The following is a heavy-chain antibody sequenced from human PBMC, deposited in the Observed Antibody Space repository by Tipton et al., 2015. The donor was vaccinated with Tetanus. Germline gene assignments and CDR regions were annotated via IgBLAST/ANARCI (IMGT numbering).Heavy chain of an antibody. Sequence: SLRLSCAVSGFSFSSYVFHWVRQAPGKGLECVVAISYDGGHQYYADSVKGRLIISRDNARNSLYLQFNSLRVEDTAVYYCEKDVSGSLRYFQQWGQGTVVTVSS. CDR2: ISYDGGHQ. V-gene: IGHV3-30*14. CDR1: GFSFSSYV. D-gene: IGHD1-26*01. CDR3: EKDVSGSLRYFQQ. J-gene: IGHJ1*01.